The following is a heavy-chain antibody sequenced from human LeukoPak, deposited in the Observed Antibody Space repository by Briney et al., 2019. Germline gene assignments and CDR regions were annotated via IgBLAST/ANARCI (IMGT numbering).Heavy chain of an antibody. CDR1: GGSMSSAY. J-gene: IGHJ5*02. D-gene: IGHD1-26*01. CDR3: AGLVAPGSLEDWFDP. CDR2: DYFIGDN. Sequence: SQTLSLTCTVSGGSMSSAYWSWLWHSPGKGLGWICYDYFIGDNNYNPPLKGRVPLLLYTSKRQISPKVRSVAAADHAMYFFAGLVAPGSLEDWFDPWGQGTLVTVSS. V-gene: IGHV4-59*12.